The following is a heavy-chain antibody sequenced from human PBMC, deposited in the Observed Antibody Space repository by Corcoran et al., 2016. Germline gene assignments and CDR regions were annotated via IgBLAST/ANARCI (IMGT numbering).Heavy chain of an antibody. J-gene: IGHJ5*02. D-gene: IGHD3-22*01. Sequence: QVQLVASGGGVVQPGRSLRLSCAASGFSFSTYGMHWVRQGPGKGLEWVALIWNDGSKEYYADSVKGRFTISRDNSRNTLHLQMNSLRVEDTAVYYCATAQFYDTSNNWFGPWGQGTLVTVSP. CDR2: IWNDGSKE. CDR3: ATAQFYDTSNNWFGP. V-gene: IGHV3-33*01. CDR1: GFSFSTYG.